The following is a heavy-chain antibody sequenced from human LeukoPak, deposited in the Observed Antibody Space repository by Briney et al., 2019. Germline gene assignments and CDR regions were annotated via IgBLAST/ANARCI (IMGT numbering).Heavy chain of an antibody. CDR1: GFSFSRNA. J-gene: IGHJ4*02. V-gene: IGHV3-23*01. CDR3: ATHDTMVGVS. CDR2: VGGSNTDT. Sequence: GGSLRLSCVASGFSFSRNAMNWLRQPPGKGLEWVSGVGGSNTDTSYADSVKGRFTISRDNSKNTVSLVMNNLRAEDTAIYYCATHDTMVGVSWGQGTPVTVSS. D-gene: IGHD1-26*01.